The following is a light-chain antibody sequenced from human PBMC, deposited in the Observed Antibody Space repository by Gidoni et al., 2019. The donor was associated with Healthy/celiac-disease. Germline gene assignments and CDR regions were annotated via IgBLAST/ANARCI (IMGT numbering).Light chain of an antibody. CDR1: QSVSSY. V-gene: IGKV3-11*01. CDR3: QQRSNWPPT. CDR2: DAS. Sequence: EIVLTQSPATLSLSPGERATLSCRASQSVSSYLAWYQQKPGQAPRLFIYDASNRATGIPARFSGSGSGTDFTPTISRLEPEDFAVYYCQQRSNWPPTFGQGTKLEIK. J-gene: IGKJ2*01.